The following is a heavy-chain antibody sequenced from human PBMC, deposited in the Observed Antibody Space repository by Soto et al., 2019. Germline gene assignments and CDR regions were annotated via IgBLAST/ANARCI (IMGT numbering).Heavy chain of an antibody. Sequence: QVQLQESGPGLVKPSQTLSLTCTVSGGSISSGGYYWSWIRQHPGKGLEWIGYIYYSGSTYYNPSPKSRVTISVDTAKNQFSLKLSSVTAADTAVYYCAREVLLPKDNYYYSYMDVWGKGTTVTAS. J-gene: IGHJ6*03. CDR2: IYYSGST. CDR1: GGSISSGGYY. CDR3: AREVLLPKDNYYYSYMDV. D-gene: IGHD2-8*02. V-gene: IGHV4-31*03.